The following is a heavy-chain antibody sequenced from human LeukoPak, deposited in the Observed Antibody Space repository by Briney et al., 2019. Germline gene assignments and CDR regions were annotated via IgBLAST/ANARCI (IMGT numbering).Heavy chain of an antibody. J-gene: IGHJ4*02. Sequence: ASVKVSCKASGYTFTSYGISWVRQAPGQGLEWMGWINPNSGATNYGRSFQGRVTVTRDTSTNTAYMDLSRLRSDDTATYYCARSRITQIAALNRGFDSWGQGTLVTVSS. V-gene: IGHV1-2*02. CDR3: ARSRITQIAALNRGFDS. D-gene: IGHD6-6*01. CDR1: GYTFTSYG. CDR2: INPNSGAT.